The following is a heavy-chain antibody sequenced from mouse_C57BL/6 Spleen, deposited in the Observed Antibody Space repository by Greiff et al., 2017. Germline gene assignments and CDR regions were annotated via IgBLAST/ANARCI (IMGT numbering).Heavy chain of an antibody. CDR1: GYTFTSYW. CDR2: FHPSDSDT. Sequence: VQLQQSGAELVKPGASVKVSCKASGYTFTSYWMHWVKQRPGQGLEWIGRFHPSDSDTNYNQKFKGKATLTVDKSSSTAYMQLSSLTSEDAAVYYCAMGGDAMDYWGQGTSVTVSS. J-gene: IGHJ4*01. CDR3: AMGGDAMDY. V-gene: IGHV1-74*01.